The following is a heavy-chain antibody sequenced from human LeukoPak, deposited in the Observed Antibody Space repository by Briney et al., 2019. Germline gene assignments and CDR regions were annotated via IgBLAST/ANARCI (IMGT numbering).Heavy chain of an antibody. V-gene: IGHV3-33*06. CDR3: EKDRYSGSYFDY. Sequence: GGSLRLSCAASGFTFSSYGMHWVRQAPRKGREWVAVIWYDGSKKYYADPVKGRFTISRDNSKNTLYQQMKRLSAEDTAVYYCEKDRYSGSYFDYWGQGTLVTVSS. CDR1: GFTFSSYG. CDR2: IWYDGSKK. D-gene: IGHD1-26*01. J-gene: IGHJ4*02.